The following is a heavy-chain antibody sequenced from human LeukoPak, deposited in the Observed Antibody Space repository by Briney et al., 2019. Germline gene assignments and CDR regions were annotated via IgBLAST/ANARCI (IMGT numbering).Heavy chain of an antibody. CDR1: GYTFTSYV. D-gene: IGHD3-16*02. CDR2: ISAYNGNT. CDR3: ARDGSYQGYYCYYYMDV. V-gene: IGHV1-18*01. J-gene: IGHJ6*03. Sequence: ASVKVSCKASGYTFTSYVMHWVRQAPGQRLEWMGWISAYNGNTNYAQKLQGRVTMTTDTSTSTAYMELRSLRSDDTAVYYCARDGSYQGYYCYYYMDVWGKGTTVTVSS.